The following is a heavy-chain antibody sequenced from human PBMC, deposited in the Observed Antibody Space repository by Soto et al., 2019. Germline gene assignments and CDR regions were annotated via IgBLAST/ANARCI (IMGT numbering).Heavy chain of an antibody. CDR2: INPSGGST. CDR3: ARDHTVVTPYDYYYYYGMDV. CDR1: GYTFTSYY. J-gene: IGHJ6*02. Sequence: ASVKVSCKASGYTFTSYYMHWVLQAPGQGLEWMGIINPSGGSTSYAQKFQGRVTMTRDTSTSTVYMELSSLRSEDTAVYYCARDHTVVTPYDYYYYYGMDVWGQGTTVTVSS. V-gene: IGHV1-46*01. D-gene: IGHD2-21*02.